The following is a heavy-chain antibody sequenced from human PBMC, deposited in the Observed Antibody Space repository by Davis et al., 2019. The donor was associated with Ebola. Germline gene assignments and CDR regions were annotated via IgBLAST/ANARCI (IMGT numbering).Heavy chain of an antibody. J-gene: IGHJ4*02. CDR3: ARGHNYGFEY. Sequence: VSVKVSCKASGYTFTGYNMHWVRQAPGQGLEWMGRIISNSGGTNYAQKFQGRVTMTRDTSISTAYMELSSLRSDNTAVYYCARGHNYGFEYWGQGALVTVSS. D-gene: IGHD5-18*01. V-gene: IGHV1-2*06. CDR1: GYTFTGYN. CDR2: IISNSGGT.